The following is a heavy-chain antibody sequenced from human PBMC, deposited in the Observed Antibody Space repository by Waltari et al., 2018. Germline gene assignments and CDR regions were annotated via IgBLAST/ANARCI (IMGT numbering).Heavy chain of an antibody. D-gene: IGHD3-22*01. Sequence: QLQLQESGPGLVKPSETLSLTCTVSGGSISSSSYYWGWIRQPPGKGLEWIGSIYYSGSTYCNPSLKSRVTISVDTSKNQFSLKLSSVTAADTAVYYCARQRQVTMIVVVIWSQGTLVTVSS. CDR1: GGSISSSSYY. CDR2: IYYSGST. J-gene: IGHJ4*02. V-gene: IGHV4-39*01. CDR3: ARQRQVTMIVVVI.